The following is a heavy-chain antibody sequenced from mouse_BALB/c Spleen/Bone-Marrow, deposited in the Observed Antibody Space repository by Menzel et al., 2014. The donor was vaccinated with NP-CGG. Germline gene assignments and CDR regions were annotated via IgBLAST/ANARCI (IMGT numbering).Heavy chain of an antibody. Sequence: QVQLQQSGVELVKPGASVKLPCKASGNNFLCYDINWLRQRPEQGLEWIGWIFPGDGTTKYNEKFQGKATLSTDKSSSTVHMQLSRLTSEDSAVYFCVRSRLRDWYFDVWGAGTTVTISS. CDR3: VRSRLRDWYFDV. CDR2: IFPGDGTT. J-gene: IGHJ1*01. CDR1: GNNFLCYD. V-gene: IGHV1-85*01. D-gene: IGHD1-2*01.